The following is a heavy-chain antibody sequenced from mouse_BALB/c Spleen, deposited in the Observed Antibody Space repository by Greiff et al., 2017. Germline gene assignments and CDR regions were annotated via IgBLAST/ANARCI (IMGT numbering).Heavy chain of an antibody. CDR3: ARGYYYGSSLWFAY. J-gene: IGHJ3*01. CDR2: ISSGSSTI. Sequence: EVKLVESGGGLVQPGGSRKLSCAASGFTFSSFGMHWVRQAPEKGLEWVAYISSGSSTIYYADTVKGRFTISRDNPKNTLFLQMTSLRSEDTAMYYCARGYYYGSSLWFAYWGQGTLVTVSA. D-gene: IGHD1-1*01. CDR1: GFTFSSFG. V-gene: IGHV5-17*02.